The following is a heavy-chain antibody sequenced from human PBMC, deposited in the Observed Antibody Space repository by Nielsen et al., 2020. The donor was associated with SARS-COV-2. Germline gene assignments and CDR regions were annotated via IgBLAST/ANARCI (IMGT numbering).Heavy chain of an antibody. CDR2: IKQDGSEK. CDR1: GFTFSSYW. D-gene: IGHD2-2*01. V-gene: IGHV3-7*03. CDR3: AKDKSSDNWYFDL. Sequence: GGSLRLSCAASGFTFSSYWMSWVRQAPGKGLEWVANIKQDGSEKYYVDSVKGRFTISRDNAKNSLYLQMNSLRAEDTALYYCAKDKSSDNWYFDLWGRGTLVTVSS. J-gene: IGHJ2*01.